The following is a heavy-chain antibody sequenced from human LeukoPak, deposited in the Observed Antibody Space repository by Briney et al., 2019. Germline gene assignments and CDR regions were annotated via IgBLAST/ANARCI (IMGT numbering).Heavy chain of an antibody. J-gene: IGHJ4*02. CDR1: GFGFSNYC. D-gene: IGHD4-17*01. CDR2: INGDGSSI. V-gene: IGHV3-74*01. Sequence: GGSLRLSCVASGFGFSNYCMHWVRQAPGKGLVWVSCINGDGSSINYADSVKGRFTISRDNAKNTLYLQMNSLRAEDTAVYYCARGPYGDYTDYWGQGTLVTVSS. CDR3: ARGPYGDYTDY.